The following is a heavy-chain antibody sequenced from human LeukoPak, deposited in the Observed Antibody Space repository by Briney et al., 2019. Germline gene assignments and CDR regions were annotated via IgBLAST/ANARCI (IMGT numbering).Heavy chain of an antibody. V-gene: IGHV4-61*01. CDR1: GGSFSGSYY. CDR2: MYSSGTI. Sequence: SETLSLTCTVSGGSFSGSYYWNWIRQPPGKGLEWIGYMYSSGTINYNPSLKSRVTVSIDMSKNQFSLKLSSVTAADTAVYYCARTLNYSPDFWGQGTLVTVSS. D-gene: IGHD2-21*01. CDR3: ARTLNYSPDF. J-gene: IGHJ4*02.